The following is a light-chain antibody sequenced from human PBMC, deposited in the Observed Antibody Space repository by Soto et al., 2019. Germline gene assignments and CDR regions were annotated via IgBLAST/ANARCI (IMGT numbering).Light chain of an antibody. CDR3: HQRRSWPIT. CDR2: DAS. CDR1: QDVGSL. V-gene: IGKV3-11*01. Sequence: EIVLTQSPATLSLSAGERASLSCRASQDVGSLIAWYQQKPGQPPSLLIYDASNRATGIPARFSGSQSGTDFILTISSLEPEDFAVYYCHQRRSWPITFGQGTRLEIK. J-gene: IGKJ5*01.